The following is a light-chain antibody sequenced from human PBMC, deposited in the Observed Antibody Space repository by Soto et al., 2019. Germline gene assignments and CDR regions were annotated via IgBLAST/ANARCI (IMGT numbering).Light chain of an antibody. Sequence: DFQMTQSPSSLSASVGDRVTITCRASQDISDHLAWYQHKPGKVPKLLIYEASTLQSGVPSRFSGGGSGTDFTLTISSLQPEDVATYYCHKYNRTPRTFGQGTKVELK. CDR1: QDISDH. CDR3: HKYNRTPRT. V-gene: IGKV1-27*01. CDR2: EAS. J-gene: IGKJ1*01.